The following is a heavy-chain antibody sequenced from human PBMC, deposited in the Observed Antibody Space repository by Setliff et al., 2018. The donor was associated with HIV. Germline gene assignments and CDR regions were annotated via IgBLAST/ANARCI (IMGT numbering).Heavy chain of an antibody. V-gene: IGHV1-58*02. D-gene: IGHD6-25*01. CDR2: IVVGSGNS. CDR3: AAAPSPAAPGN. CDR1: GFTFSSSV. J-gene: IGHJ4*02. Sequence: GASVKVSCKASGFTFSSSVIQWVRQARGQRLELIGWIVVGSGNSNHAQKFQERVTISRDMSTSTAYMELSGLRSEDTAVYYCAAAPSPAAPGNWGQGTLVTVSS.